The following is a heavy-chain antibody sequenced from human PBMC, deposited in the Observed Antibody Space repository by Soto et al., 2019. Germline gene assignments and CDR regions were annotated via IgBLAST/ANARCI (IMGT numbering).Heavy chain of an antibody. CDR1: GFTFDDYA. D-gene: IGHD2-15*01. J-gene: IGHJ2*01. CDR3: AKDMGYCSGGSCYSDWYFDL. V-gene: IGHV3-9*01. CDR2: ISWNSGSI. Sequence: GGSLRLSCAASGFTFDDYAMHWVRQAPGKGLEWVSGISWNSGSIGYADSVKGRFTISRDNAKNSLYLQMNSLRAEDTALYYCAKDMGYCSGGSCYSDWYFDLWGRGTLVTVSS.